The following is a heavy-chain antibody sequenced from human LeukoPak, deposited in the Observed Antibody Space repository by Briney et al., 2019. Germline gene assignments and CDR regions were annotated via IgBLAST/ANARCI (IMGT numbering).Heavy chain of an antibody. CDR3: ASGPSYYDSSGYVSYFDY. CDR2: ISHSGGST. D-gene: IGHD3-22*01. CDR1: GFTFSSYG. V-gene: IGHV3-23*01. J-gene: IGHJ4*02. Sequence: GGSLRLSCAASGFTFSSYGMSWVRQAPGRGLEWVSGISHSGGSTYYADSVKGRFTISRDNSRNTLYLQMNSLRAEDTAVYYCASGPSYYDSSGYVSYFDYWGQGTLVTVSS.